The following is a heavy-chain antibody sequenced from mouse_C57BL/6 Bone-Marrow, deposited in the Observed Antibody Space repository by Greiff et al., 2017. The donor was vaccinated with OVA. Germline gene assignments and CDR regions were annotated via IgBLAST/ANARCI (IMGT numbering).Heavy chain of an antibody. CDR3: TRDGISYCWYFDV. V-gene: IGHV1-15*01. J-gene: IGHJ1*03. CDR2: IDPETGGT. Sequence: QVQLQQSGAELVRPGASVTLSCKASGYTFTDYEMHWVKQTPVHGLEWIGAIDPETGGTAYNQKFTGKAILTADKSSSTAYMELRSLTSEDSAVYYCTRDGISYCWYFDVWGTGTTVTVSS. D-gene: IGHD1-1*01. CDR1: GYTFTDYE.